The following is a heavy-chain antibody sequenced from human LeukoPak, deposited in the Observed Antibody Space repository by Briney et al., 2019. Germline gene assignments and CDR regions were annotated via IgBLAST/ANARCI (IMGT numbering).Heavy chain of an antibody. V-gene: IGHV3-7*05. Sequence: GGSLRLTCAASGFTLKSYWMNWVRQAPGKGLEWVANIHEDGSDKYYVDSVKGRFTVSRDNAKNSLYLQMNSLRAEDTAVYYWARILRLHTSRAIDIWGQGTMVTVSS. CDR1: GFTLKSYW. CDR3: ARILRLHTSRAIDI. D-gene: IGHD5-24*01. CDR2: IHEDGSDK. J-gene: IGHJ3*02.